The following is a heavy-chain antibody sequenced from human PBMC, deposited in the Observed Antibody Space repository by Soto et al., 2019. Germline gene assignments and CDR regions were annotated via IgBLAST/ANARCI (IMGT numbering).Heavy chain of an antibody. CDR3: ARDRGPNTPDY. CDR2: MNQDGSQI. CDR1: GFTFSNYW. J-gene: IGHJ4*02. V-gene: IGHV3-7*01. D-gene: IGHD2-2*02. Sequence: EVQVVESGGGLVQPGGSLRLSCAVSGFTFSNYWMTWVRQAPGKGLEWVAYMNQDGSQIYYVDSLRGRFTISRDNAKNSLYLPMNSLRVDDTAVYYCARDRGPNTPDYWGQGTLVTVSS.